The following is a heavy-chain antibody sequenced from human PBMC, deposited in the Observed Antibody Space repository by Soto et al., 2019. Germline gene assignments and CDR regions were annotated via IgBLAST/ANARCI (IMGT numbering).Heavy chain of an antibody. D-gene: IGHD1-26*01. Sequence: EVLLVESGGGLVKPGGSLRLSCAASGFTFSTYNMNWVRQAPGKGLEWVSSINGRGNYIYYTDAVKGRFTISRDNAKTSLYLQMNSLRAEDTAVYYCAREDGIVGATSALDYWGQGTLVTVSS. J-gene: IGHJ4*02. CDR3: AREDGIVGATSALDY. CDR1: GFTFSTYN. V-gene: IGHV3-21*01. CDR2: INGRGNYI.